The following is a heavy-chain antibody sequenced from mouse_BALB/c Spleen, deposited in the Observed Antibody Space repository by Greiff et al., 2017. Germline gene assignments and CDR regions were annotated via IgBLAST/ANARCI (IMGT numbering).Heavy chain of an antibody. D-gene: IGHD4-1*01. Sequence: VQLQQSGAELVRSGASVKLSCTASGFNIKDYYMHWVKQRPEQGLEWIGWIDPENGDTEYAPTFQGKATMTANTSSNTAYLQLSSLTSEDTAVYYCNARGGTDDYWGQGPTLPVSS. V-gene: IGHV14-4*02. CDR2: IDPENGDT. CDR1: GFNIKDYY. J-gene: IGHJ2*01. CDR3: NARGGTDDY.